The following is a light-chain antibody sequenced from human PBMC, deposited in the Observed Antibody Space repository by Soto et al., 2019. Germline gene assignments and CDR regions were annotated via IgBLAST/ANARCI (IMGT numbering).Light chain of an antibody. V-gene: IGKV1-39*01. CDR1: QSISSS. J-gene: IGKJ5*01. CDR3: QQSYRTPT. Sequence: DIQMTQSPSSLSASLGDRVTIXXRASQSISSSLNWYQQKPGKAPELLIYGASTLQSGVPSRFSGSGSGTDYTLTISSLQPEDFATYYCQQSYRTPTFGQGTRLEIK. CDR2: GAS.